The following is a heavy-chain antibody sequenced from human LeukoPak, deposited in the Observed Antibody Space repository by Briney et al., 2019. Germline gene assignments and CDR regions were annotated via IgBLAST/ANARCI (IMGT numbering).Heavy chain of an antibody. V-gene: IGHV4-39*07. CDR3: ARGDYSNYYWFDP. D-gene: IGHD4-11*01. CDR2: IHYSGST. Sequence: SETLSLTCTVSGGSISSSSYYWGWIRQPPGKGLEWIGSIHYSGSTYYNPSLKSRVTISVDTSKNQFSLKLSSVTAADTAVYYCARGDYSNYYWFDPWGQGTLVTVSS. J-gene: IGHJ5*02. CDR1: GGSISSSSYY.